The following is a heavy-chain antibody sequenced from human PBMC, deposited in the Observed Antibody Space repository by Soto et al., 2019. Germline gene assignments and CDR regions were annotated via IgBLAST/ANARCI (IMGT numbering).Heavy chain of an antibody. J-gene: IGHJ3*02. CDR1: GFTFSNYA. D-gene: IGHD4-4*01. Sequence: GGSLRLSCAASGFTFSNYAMSWVRQAPGKGLEWVSAISGSGGSTYYADSVEGRFTISRDNSKNTLYLQMNSLRAEDTAVYYCAKAGEVTWDAFDIWGQGTMVTVSS. V-gene: IGHV3-23*01. CDR3: AKAGEVTWDAFDI. CDR2: ISGSGGST.